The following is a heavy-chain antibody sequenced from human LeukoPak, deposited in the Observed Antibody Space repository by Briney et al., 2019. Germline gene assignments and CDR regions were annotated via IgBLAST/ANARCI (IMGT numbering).Heavy chain of an antibody. CDR2: IKQDGSEK. Sequence: GGSLRLSCAASGFTFTTYWMNWVRQAPGKGLEWVANIKQDGSEKYYADSVKGRFTISRDNAKNSLYLHMNSLRAEDTAVYYCATDGIEGVTVFDYWGQGTLATVSS. CDR3: ATDGIEGVTVFDY. J-gene: IGHJ4*02. V-gene: IGHV3-7*01. D-gene: IGHD1-26*01. CDR1: GFTFTTYW.